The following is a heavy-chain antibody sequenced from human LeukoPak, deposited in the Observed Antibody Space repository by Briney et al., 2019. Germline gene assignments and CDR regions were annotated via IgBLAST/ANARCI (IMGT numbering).Heavy chain of an antibody. CDR2: INHSGST. Sequence: PSETLSLTCAVYGGSLSGYYWSWIRQPPGKGLEWIGEINHSGSTNYNPSLKSRVTISVDTSKNQFSLKLSSVTAADTAVYYCARRGGWLRFESHPGGHWFDPWGQGTLVTVSS. CDR1: GGSLSGYY. CDR3: ARRGGWLRFESHPGGHWFDP. J-gene: IGHJ5*02. V-gene: IGHV4-34*01. D-gene: IGHD5-12*01.